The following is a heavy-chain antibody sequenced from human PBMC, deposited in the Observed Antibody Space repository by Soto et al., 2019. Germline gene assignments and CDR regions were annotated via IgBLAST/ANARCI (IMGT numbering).Heavy chain of an antibody. CDR1: GYSFTSYW. D-gene: IGHD6-19*01. J-gene: IGHJ4*02. V-gene: IGHV5-51*01. CDR3: ARLGFLRAVARPVVY. CDR2: IYPGDSDT. Sequence: PGESLKISCKGSGYSFTSYWIGWVRQMPGKGLEWMGIIYPGDSDTRYSPSFQGQVTISADKSISTAYLQWSSLKASDTAMYYCARLGFLRAVARPVVYWGQGTLVTVSS.